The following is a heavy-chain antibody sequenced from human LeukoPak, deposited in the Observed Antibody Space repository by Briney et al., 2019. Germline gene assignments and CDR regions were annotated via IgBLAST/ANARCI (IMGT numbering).Heavy chain of an antibody. CDR3: AKGRYYTSSPDAFDI. D-gene: IGHD6-6*01. V-gene: IGHV3-23*01. CDR2: ISDSGSIT. Sequence: GGSLRLSCAASGFTFDNYLMTWVRQSAGKGLEWVSGISDSGSITYYADSVKGRFSLSRDNSKNTLYLQMNCLRAEDTAVYYCAKGRYYTSSPDAFDIWGQGTMVTVSS. J-gene: IGHJ3*02. CDR1: GFTFDNYL.